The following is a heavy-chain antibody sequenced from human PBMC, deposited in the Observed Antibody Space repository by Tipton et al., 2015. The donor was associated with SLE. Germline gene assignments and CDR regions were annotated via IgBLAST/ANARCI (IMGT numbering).Heavy chain of an antibody. J-gene: IGHJ2*01. CDR1: GGSFSGYH. CDR3: ARAVPRGSTSGYWYFDL. Sequence: LRLSCAVYGGSFSGYHWTWIRQPPGKGLEWIGEVYHSGRTDSNPSLKSRVTISVDTSKNQFSLNLTSVTAADTAVYYCARAVPRGSTSGYWYFDLWGRGTLVTVSS. V-gene: IGHV4-34*01. CDR2: VYHSGRT. D-gene: IGHD6-6*01.